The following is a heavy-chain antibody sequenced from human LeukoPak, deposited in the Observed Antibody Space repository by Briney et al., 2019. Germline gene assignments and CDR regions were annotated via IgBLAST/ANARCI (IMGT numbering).Heavy chain of an antibody. CDR3: ARQAVARPFDL. CDR1: GFTFSSYS. CDR2: ISSSSTI. V-gene: IGHV3-48*01. Sequence: GGSLRLSCAASGFTFSSYSMNWVRQAPGKGLEWVSYISSSSTIYYADSVKGRFTISRDNAKNSLYLQMNSLRAEDTAVYYCARQAVARPFDLWGQGTMVAVSS. J-gene: IGHJ3*01.